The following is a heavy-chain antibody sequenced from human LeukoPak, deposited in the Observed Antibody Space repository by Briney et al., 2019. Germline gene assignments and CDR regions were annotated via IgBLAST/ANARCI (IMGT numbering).Heavy chain of an antibody. J-gene: IGHJ4*02. V-gene: IGHV2-5*02. CDR3: AHFYGDCFDY. CDR2: IYWDDDK. D-gene: IGHD4-17*01. Sequence: SGPTLVNPTQPLTLTCTFSGFSLYTNAMGVGWIRQPPGKALEWLSLIYWDDDKRYSPSLKSRLTITKDTSKNQVVLTLTNMDPVDTATYYCAHFYGDCFDYWGQGTRVTVSS. CDR1: GFSLYTNAMG.